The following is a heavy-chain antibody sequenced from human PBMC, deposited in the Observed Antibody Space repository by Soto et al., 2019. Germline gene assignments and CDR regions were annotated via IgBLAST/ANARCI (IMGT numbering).Heavy chain of an antibody. Sequence: LRLSCAASGFTFSIFAMSWVRQSPWKGLDLVSTISGSGGSTYYADAVKGRFSISRDNSMGTLYLQMKSLRVEDTAIYYCAKEVSLGSTVDLGYWGQGTLVTVSS. CDR2: ISGSGGST. V-gene: IGHV3-23*01. CDR1: GFTFSIFA. D-gene: IGHD7-27*01. J-gene: IGHJ4*02. CDR3: AKEVSLGSTVDLGY.